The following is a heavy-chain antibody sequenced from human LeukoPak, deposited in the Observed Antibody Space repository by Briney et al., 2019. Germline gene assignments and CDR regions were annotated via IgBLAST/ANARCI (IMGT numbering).Heavy chain of an antibody. D-gene: IGHD1-14*01. CDR1: GGTFSSYA. V-gene: IGHV1-69*05. CDR3: ASVEPAYYYYTDV. CDR2: IIPIFGTA. Sequence: ASVKVSCKASGGTFSSYAISWVRQAPGQGLEWMGGIIPIFGTANYAQKFQGRVTITTDESTSTAYMELSSLRSEDTAVYYCASVEPAYYYYTDVWGKGTTVTVSS. J-gene: IGHJ6*03.